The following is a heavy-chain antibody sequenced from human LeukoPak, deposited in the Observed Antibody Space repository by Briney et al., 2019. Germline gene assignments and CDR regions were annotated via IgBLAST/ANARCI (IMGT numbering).Heavy chain of an antibody. CDR2: VYTSGTT. V-gene: IGHV4-4*07. J-gene: IGHJ5*02. CDR3: ARGFGHP. CDR1: GGSISGYY. D-gene: IGHD3-10*01. Sequence: SETLSLTCTVSGGSISGYYWSWFRQPPGKGLEWIGRVYTSGTTNYNPSLKSRVTMSIDTSKNQFSLKLTSVTAADTAVYYCARGFGHPWGQGTLVTVSS.